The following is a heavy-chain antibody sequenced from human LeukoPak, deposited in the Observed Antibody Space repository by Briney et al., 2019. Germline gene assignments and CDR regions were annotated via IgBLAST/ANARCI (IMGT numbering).Heavy chain of an antibody. D-gene: IGHD2-21*01. CDR2: IIPIFGTA. CDR1: GGTFSSYA. Sequence: ASVKVSCKASGGTFSSYAISWVRQAPGQGLEWMGGIIPIFGTANYAQKFQGRVTITADESTSTAYMELSSLRSEGTAVYYCARDGGDCSFNWFDPWGQGTLVTVSS. J-gene: IGHJ5*02. V-gene: IGHV1-69*13. CDR3: ARDGGDCSFNWFDP.